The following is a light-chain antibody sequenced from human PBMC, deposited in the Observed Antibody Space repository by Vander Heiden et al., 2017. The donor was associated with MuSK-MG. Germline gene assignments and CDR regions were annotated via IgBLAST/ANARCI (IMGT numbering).Light chain of an antibody. CDR3: QQYNNWPPGT. Sequence: ETVMTQSPATLSVSPGESASLSCRASQSIRSNLAWYQQKPGQAPRLLLYGASTRATGIPARFSGSGSGTEFTLTISSRQSEDFAVYYCQQYNNWPPGTFGQGTKVDIK. CDR2: GAS. V-gene: IGKV3-15*01. J-gene: IGKJ1*01. CDR1: QSIRSN.